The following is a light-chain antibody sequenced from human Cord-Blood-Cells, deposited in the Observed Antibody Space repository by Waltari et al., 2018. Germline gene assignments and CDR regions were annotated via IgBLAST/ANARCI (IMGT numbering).Light chain of an antibody. J-gene: IGLJ1*01. CDR1: SSDVGGYNY. Sequence: QSVLTQPRSVSGSPGQSVTLSCTGTSSDVGGYNYVSWYQQHPGKAPKVMIYEFSQRPSGVPGRFSGYKSGNTASLTVSGLQAEDEADYYCSSYAGSNNFVFGTGTKVTVL. CDR3: SSYAGSNNFV. V-gene: IGLV2-8*01. CDR2: EFS.